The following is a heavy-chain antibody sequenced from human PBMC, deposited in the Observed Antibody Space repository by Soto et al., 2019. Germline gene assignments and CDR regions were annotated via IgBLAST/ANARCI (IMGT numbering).Heavy chain of an antibody. CDR3: ARLGAYYQSLDP. Sequence: SETLSLTCTVSDGSISSSIYYWGWIRQPPGKGLEWVGYIYYGGTTNYNPSLQSRVTILLETSKSQFSLRLTSVTAADTAVYYCARLGAYYQSLDPWGPGTLVTVSS. J-gene: IGHJ5*02. D-gene: IGHD3-22*01. CDR2: IYYGGTT. CDR1: DGSISSSIYY. V-gene: IGHV4-61*05.